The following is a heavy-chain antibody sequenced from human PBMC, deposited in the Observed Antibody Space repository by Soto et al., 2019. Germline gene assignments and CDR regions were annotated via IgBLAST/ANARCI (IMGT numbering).Heavy chain of an antibody. D-gene: IGHD3-10*01. Sequence: QVQLVQSGAELKKPGASVKVSCKASGYTFSNYDMNWVRQATGQAPEWIGWVNPNNGDTGYAQKFQGRVTLTTDISTTTPYMALASLQSEDTAIYSCAKVSRKGSAIDFDYWGQGTLITVSS. CDR2: VNPNNGDT. CDR1: GYTFSNYD. J-gene: IGHJ4*02. CDR3: AKVSRKGSAIDFDY. V-gene: IGHV1-8*01.